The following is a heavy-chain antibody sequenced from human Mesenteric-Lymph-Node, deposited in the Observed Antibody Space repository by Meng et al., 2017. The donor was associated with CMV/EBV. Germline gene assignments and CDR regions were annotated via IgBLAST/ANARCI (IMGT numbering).Heavy chain of an antibody. CDR3: ARDYYESSPSYYRFGFDN. D-gene: IGHD3-22*01. J-gene: IGHJ3*02. V-gene: IGHV4-31*03. CDR2: IYYSGST. CDR1: GGSISSGGYC. Sequence: SETLSLTCTVSGGSISSGGYCWSWIRQHPGKGLEWIGYIYYSGSTYYNPSLKSRVTISVDTSKNQFSPKLSSVTAADTAVYYCARDYYESSPSYYRFGFDNWGQGTMVTVSS.